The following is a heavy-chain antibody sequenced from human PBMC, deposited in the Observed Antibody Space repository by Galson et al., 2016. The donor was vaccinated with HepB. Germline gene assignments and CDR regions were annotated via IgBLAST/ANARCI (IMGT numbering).Heavy chain of an antibody. CDR1: GFAFSNFA. CDR3: AKEALYGSGTYIDS. CDR2: SNARGDNI. Sequence: SLRLSCAGSGFAFSNFAMSWVRQAPGEGLEWTSSSNARGDNIYYSASVKGRFTLSRDNSNNTLYLRMNSLRVEDTAIYYWAKEALYGSGTYIDSWGQGILVTVSS. J-gene: IGHJ4*02. V-gene: IGHV3-23*01. D-gene: IGHD3-10*01.